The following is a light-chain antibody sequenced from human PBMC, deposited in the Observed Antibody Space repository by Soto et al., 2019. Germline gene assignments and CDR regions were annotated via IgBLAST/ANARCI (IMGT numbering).Light chain of an antibody. J-gene: IGKJ5*01. Sequence: GESATLSCRATRSVSSYLAWYQQKPGQAPRLFIYGTSSRATGIPDRFSGSGSGTDFTLTISRLEPEDFAVYYCQQYGGSLMTFGQGTRLEI. CDR1: RSVSSY. V-gene: IGKV3-20*01. CDR3: QQYGGSLMT. CDR2: GTS.